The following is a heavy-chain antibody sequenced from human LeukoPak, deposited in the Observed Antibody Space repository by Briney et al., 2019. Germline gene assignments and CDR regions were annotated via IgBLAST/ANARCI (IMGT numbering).Heavy chain of an antibody. Sequence: SVKVSCKASGGTFSSYAISWVRQAPGQGLEWMGGIIPIFGTANYAQKLQGRVTMTTDTSTSTAYMELRSLRSDDTAVYYCARYYYDSSGYYWVDYWGQGTLVTVSS. CDR3: ARYYYDSSGYYWVDY. CDR1: GGTFSSYA. CDR2: IIPIFGTA. J-gene: IGHJ4*02. D-gene: IGHD3-22*01. V-gene: IGHV1-69*05.